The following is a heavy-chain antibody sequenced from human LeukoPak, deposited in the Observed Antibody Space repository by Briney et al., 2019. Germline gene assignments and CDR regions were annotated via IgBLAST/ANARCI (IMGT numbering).Heavy chain of an antibody. CDR1: GFSFSSHP. J-gene: IGHJ4*02. V-gene: IGHV3-48*03. CDR2: ISSNGNTE. Sequence: TGGSLRLSCAASGFSFSSHPTNWVRQAPGKGLEWVSHISSNGNTEYYLDSVRLRFTMSRDNAKNLLFLQLDSLRAEDTAVYYCARDTLNGPFVTSLDYWGQGALVTVSS. CDR3: ARDTLNGPFVTSLDY. D-gene: IGHD3-9*01.